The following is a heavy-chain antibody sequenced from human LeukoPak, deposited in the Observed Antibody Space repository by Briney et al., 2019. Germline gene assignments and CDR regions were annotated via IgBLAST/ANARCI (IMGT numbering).Heavy chain of an antibody. V-gene: IGHV4-30-2*01. CDR2: IYHSGST. CDR3: ARVPKGIRFLERGFDP. D-gene: IGHD3-3*01. Sequence: PSETLSLTCAVSGGSISSGHSSWNWFRQPPGKGLEWIGYIYHSGSTNYNPSLKSRVTISVDTSKNQFSLKLSSVTAADTAVYYCARVPKGIRFLERGFDPWGQGTLVTVSS. CDR1: GGSISSGHSS. J-gene: IGHJ5*02.